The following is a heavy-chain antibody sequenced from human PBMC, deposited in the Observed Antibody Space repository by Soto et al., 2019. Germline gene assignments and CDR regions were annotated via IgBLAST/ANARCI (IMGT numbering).Heavy chain of an antibody. V-gene: IGHV1-69*01. D-gene: IGHD4-17*01. J-gene: IGHJ5*02. CDR3: ARVTDDYGDYGGWFDP. Sequence: QVQLVQSGAEVKKPGSSVKVSCKASGGTFSSYAISWVRQAPRQGLEWMGGIIPIFGTANYAQKFQGRVTITADESTSTAYMELSSLRSEDTAVYYCARVTDDYGDYGGWFDPWGQGTLVTVSS. CDR2: IIPIFGTA. CDR1: GGTFSSYA.